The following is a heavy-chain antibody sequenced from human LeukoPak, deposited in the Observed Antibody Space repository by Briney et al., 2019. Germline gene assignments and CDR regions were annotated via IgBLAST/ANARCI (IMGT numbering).Heavy chain of an antibody. J-gene: IGHJ4*02. CDR1: GGSITSYY. CDR3: ARNHRDCSGDRCNVFDH. CDR2: ISHSGTI. D-gene: IGHD2-15*01. V-gene: IGHV4-59*08. Sequence: PSETLSLTCTVSGGSITSYYWSWIRQSPGKGLEWISHISHSGTINYNPSLESRVTISADTSKNQFSLKLSSVTAADTAVYYCARNHRDCSGDRCNVFDHWGRGTLVTVSS.